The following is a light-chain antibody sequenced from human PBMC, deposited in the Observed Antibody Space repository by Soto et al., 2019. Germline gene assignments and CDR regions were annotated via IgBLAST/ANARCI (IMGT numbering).Light chain of an antibody. Sequence: IQMTQSPSPLSAPVGHTFTISCRASQSISSWLAWYQQKPGKAPKXLIYDASSLESGVPSRFSGSGSGTEFTLTISSLKPDDVATYYCQQYNSYSWTFGQGTKVDIK. V-gene: IGKV1-5*01. J-gene: IGKJ1*01. CDR1: QSISSW. CDR2: DAS. CDR3: QQYNSYSWT.